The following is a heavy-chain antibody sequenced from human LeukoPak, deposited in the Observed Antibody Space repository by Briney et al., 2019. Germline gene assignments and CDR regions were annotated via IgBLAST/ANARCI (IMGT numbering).Heavy chain of an antibody. J-gene: IGHJ4*02. CDR2: IWSDKSNK. V-gene: IGHV3-33*06. CDR3: AKDAQRGFDYSNSLEY. CDR1: GFIFNHHA. Sequence: GGSLRLSCAASGFIFNHHAMHWVRQAPGKGLEWVAVIWSDKSNKFYADSVRGRFTISRDDSRETVYLQMDTMTVEDTAIYYCAKDAQRGFDYSNSLEYWGQGALVTVAS. D-gene: IGHD4-11*01.